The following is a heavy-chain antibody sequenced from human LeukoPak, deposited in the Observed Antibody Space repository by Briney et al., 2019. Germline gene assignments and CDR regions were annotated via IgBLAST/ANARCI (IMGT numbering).Heavy chain of an antibody. Sequence: GGSLRLSCAASGFTFDDYAMHWVRQAPGKGLEWVAVISYDGSNKYYADSVKGRFTISRDNSKNTLYLQMNSLRAEDTAVYYCARDLPIPWLVPGDYWGQGTLVTVSS. CDR2: ISYDGSNK. CDR1: GFTFDDYA. J-gene: IGHJ4*02. V-gene: IGHV3-30-3*01. D-gene: IGHD6-19*01. CDR3: ARDLPIPWLVPGDY.